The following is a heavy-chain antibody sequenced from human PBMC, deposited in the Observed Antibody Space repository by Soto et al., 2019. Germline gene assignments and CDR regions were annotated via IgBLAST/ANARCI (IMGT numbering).Heavy chain of an antibody. CDR3: ARGSSRWDY. CDR2: IYSGGGN. V-gene: IGHV4-4*07. CDR1: GGSISSFY. Sequence: NPSETLSLTCTVSGGSISSFYWSWIRQPAGKGLEWIGRIYSGGGNNYNPSLKSRVTMSVDTSKNQFSLRLSSVTAADTAMYYCARGSSRWDYWGQGTLVTVSS. J-gene: IGHJ4*02. D-gene: IGHD6-13*01.